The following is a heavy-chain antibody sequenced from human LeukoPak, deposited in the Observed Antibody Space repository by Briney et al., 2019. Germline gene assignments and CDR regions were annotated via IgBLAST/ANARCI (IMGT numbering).Heavy chain of an antibody. V-gene: IGHV3-66*02. Sequence: GGSLRLSCAASGFTVSSNYMSWVRQAPGKGLEWVSVIYSGGSTYYADSVKGRFTISRDNSENTLYLQMNSLRAEDTAVYYCARDGGYGGNSEPDAFDIWGQGTMVTVSS. CDR3: ARDGGYGGNSEPDAFDI. D-gene: IGHD4-23*01. J-gene: IGHJ3*02. CDR1: GFTVSSNY. CDR2: IYSGGST.